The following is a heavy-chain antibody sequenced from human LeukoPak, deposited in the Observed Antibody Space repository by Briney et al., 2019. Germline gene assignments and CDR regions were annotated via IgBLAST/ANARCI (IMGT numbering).Heavy chain of an antibody. J-gene: IGHJ4*02. CDR1: GGPISSYY. V-gene: IGHV4-59*08. Sequence: SETLSLTCTVSGGPISSYYWSWIRQPTGKGLEWIGDIYDSGSTNYTPSLKSRLPISVDTSKNQSSLKLRSVTAADTAVYYCASRSWYGKLDYWGQGTLVTVSS. CDR3: ASRSWYGKLDY. CDR2: IYDSGST. D-gene: IGHD6-13*01.